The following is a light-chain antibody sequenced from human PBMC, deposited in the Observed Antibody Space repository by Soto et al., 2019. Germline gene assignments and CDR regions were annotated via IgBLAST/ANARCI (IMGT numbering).Light chain of an antibody. CDR1: QRISSY. CDR2: GAS. Sequence: DIQMTQSPSSLSASVGDRVTITCRASQRISSYLNWYQQKPGKAPKVLIYGASSLQSGVPSRFSGSGSGTDFTLTISSLQPEDCATYYCQQSYSSPWTFGQGTKVEIK. CDR3: QQSYSSPWT. J-gene: IGKJ1*01. V-gene: IGKV1-39*01.